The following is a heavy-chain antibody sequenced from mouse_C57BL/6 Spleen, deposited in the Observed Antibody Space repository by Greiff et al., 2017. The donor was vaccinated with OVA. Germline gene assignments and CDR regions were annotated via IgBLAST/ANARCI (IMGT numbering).Heavy chain of an antibody. CDR1: GFSLTSYG. J-gene: IGHJ2*01. CDR3: AAWDGEFDY. Sequence: VQVVESGPGLVQPSQSLSITCTASGFSLTSYGVHWVRQSPGKGLEWLGVIWSGGSTDYNAAFISRLSISKDNSTCQVFFKMNSLQADDTAIYYCAAWDGEFDYWGQGTTLTVSS. CDR2: IWSGGST. V-gene: IGHV2-2*01. D-gene: IGHD4-1*01.